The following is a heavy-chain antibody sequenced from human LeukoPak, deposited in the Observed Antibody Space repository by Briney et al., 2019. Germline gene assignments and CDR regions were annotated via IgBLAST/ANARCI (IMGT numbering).Heavy chain of an antibody. D-gene: IGHD4-17*01. V-gene: IGHV3-21*01. Sequence: GGSLRLSCAASGFTFSSYSMNWVRQAPGKGLEWVSSISSSSSYIYYADSVKGRFTISRDDAKNSLYLQMNSLRAGDTAVYYCARDLTVSYYYYGMDVWGQGTTVTVSS. CDR3: ARDLTVSYYYYGMDV. J-gene: IGHJ6*02. CDR1: GFTFSSYS. CDR2: ISSSSSYI.